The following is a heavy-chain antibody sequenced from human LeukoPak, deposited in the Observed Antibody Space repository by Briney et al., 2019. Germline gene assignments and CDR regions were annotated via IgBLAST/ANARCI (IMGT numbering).Heavy chain of an antibody. Sequence: AGGSLRLSCAASRLTFSNYWMHWVRQAPGKGLVWVSRIYNDGSSTSYADSVKGRFTISRDNAKSTLYLQMNSLRAEDTAVYYCARVRGGSGRSYAADAFDIWGQGTMVTVSS. D-gene: IGHD1-26*01. V-gene: IGHV3-74*01. CDR1: RLTFSNYW. CDR2: IYNDGSST. J-gene: IGHJ3*02. CDR3: ARVRGGSGRSYAADAFDI.